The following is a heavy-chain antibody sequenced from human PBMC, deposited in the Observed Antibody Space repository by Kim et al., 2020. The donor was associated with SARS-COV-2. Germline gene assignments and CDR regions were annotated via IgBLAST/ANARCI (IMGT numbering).Heavy chain of an antibody. CDR3: ARYYYDSSGWGYAFDI. V-gene: IGHV4-30-2*04. J-gene: IGHJ3*02. Sequence: RKSRVTISVDTSKNQFSLKLSSVTAADTAVYYCARYYYDSSGWGYAFDIWGQGTMVTVSS. D-gene: IGHD3-22*01.